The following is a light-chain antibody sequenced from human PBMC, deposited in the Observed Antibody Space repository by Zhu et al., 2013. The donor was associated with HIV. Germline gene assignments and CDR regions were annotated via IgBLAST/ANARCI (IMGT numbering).Light chain of an antibody. CDR1: QNISRW. CDR2: KAS. Sequence: DIQMTQSPSTLSASVGDRVTITCRASQNISRWLAWYQQKPGRAPKLLIYKASTLEIGVPGRFSASGSGTEFTLTISSLQPDDFARYHCQQYNSYPPTFGQGTNRGDQT. CDR3: QQYNSYPPT. V-gene: IGKV1-5*03. J-gene: IGKJ2*01.